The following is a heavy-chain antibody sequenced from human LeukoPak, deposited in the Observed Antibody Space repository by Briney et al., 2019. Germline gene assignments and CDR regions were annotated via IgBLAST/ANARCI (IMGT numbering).Heavy chain of an antibody. V-gene: IGHV3-23*01. Sequence: GGSLRLSCAASGFTFSSYGMSWVRQAPGKGLEWVSAISGSGGSTYYADSVKGRFTISRDNSKNTLYLQMNSLRAEDTAVYYCAREPVLMVYATLDYWGQGTLVTVSS. D-gene: IGHD2-8*01. CDR3: AREPVLMVYATLDY. CDR1: GFTFSSYG. J-gene: IGHJ4*02. CDR2: ISGSGGST.